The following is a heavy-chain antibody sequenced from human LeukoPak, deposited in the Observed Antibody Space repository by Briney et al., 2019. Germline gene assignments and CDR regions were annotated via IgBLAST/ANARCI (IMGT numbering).Heavy chain of an antibody. CDR3: TTVHGAGPVNFDY. CDR1: VFTFTIVW. Sequence: GGSLRLSCTASVFTFTIVWMTWVRQAPGKGLEWVGRIKSRTDGETTDYAAPVKGRFSISRDDSENTLYLQMNSLKNEDTAVYFCTTVHGAGPVNFDYWGQGSLVTVSS. V-gene: IGHV3-15*01. CDR2: IKSRTDGETT. D-gene: IGHD3-16*01. J-gene: IGHJ4*02.